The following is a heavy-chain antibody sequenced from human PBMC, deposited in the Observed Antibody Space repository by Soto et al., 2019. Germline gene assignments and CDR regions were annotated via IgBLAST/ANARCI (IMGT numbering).Heavy chain of an antibody. CDR3: TTDSADIVVVPATFGMDV. Sequence: VGSLRVSCAASGITFSNAWMTWVRQAPGKGLEWVGRIKSITDGGTTDYAAPVKGRFTISRDDSKDTLYLQMNNLRTEDTAVYHCTTDSADIVVVPATFGMDVWGQGTTVTVSS. V-gene: IGHV3-15*01. CDR1: GITFSNAW. D-gene: IGHD2-2*01. CDR2: IKSITDGGTT. J-gene: IGHJ6*02.